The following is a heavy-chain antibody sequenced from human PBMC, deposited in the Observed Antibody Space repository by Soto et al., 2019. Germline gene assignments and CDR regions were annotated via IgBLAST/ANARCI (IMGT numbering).Heavy chain of an antibody. J-gene: IGHJ3*01. CDR2: IKQDGSEK. Sequence: EVQLVESGGGLVQPRGSLRLSCAASGFTFSTYWMSWVRQSPGKGLEWVANIKQDGSEKWYVDSVKGRFTISRDNAKKSLFLQMNSLRVEDTAVYYCARGXXXXXXXXXSDAFDVWGQGTTVIVSS. CDR3: ARGXXXXXXXXXSDAFDV. V-gene: IGHV3-7*04. CDR1: GFTFSTYW.